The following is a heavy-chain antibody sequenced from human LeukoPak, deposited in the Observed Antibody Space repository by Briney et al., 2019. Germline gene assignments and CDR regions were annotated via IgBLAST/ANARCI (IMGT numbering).Heavy chain of an antibody. CDR3: ARAPRRPYYDYVWGSYRERGAFDI. D-gene: IGHD3-16*02. V-gene: IGHV3-11*01. CDR2: ISSSGSTI. Sequence: GGSLRLSCAASGFTFSDYYMSWIRQAPGKGLEWVSYISSSGSTIYYADSVKGRFTISRDNAKNSLYLQMNSLRAEDTAVYYCARAPRRPYYDYVWGSYRERGAFDIWGQGTMVTVSS. J-gene: IGHJ3*02. CDR1: GFTFSDYY.